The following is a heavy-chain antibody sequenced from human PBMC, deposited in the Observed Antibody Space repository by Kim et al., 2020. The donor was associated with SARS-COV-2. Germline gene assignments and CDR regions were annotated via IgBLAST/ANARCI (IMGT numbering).Heavy chain of an antibody. J-gene: IGHJ4*02. V-gene: IGHV4-59*08. CDR1: GDSMSADS. D-gene: IGHD7-27*01. CDR2: VYFRGTT. CDR3: ARRETRDLFTSDWGFFDY. Sequence: SETLSLTCTVSGDSMSADSWNWIRQSPGKGLEWIGYVYFRGTTSYNPSLKSRVTISIDMSKNQFSLKLNSVTAADTAAYYCARRETRDLFTSDWGFFDYWGQGCLVTVPS.